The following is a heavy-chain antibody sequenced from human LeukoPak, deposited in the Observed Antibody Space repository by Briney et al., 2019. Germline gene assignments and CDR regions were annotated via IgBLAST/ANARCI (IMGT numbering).Heavy chain of an antibody. CDR3: AKDGFVRPPHRSSSGRPYYFDY. CDR2: INPNSGGT. Sequence: ASVKVSCKASGYTFTGYYMHWVRQAPGQGLEWMGWINPNSGGTNYAQKFQGRVTMTRDTSISTAYMELSRLRSDDTAIYYCAKDGFVRPPHRSSSGRPYYFDYWGQGTLVTVSS. V-gene: IGHV1-2*02. D-gene: IGHD6-13*01. J-gene: IGHJ4*02. CDR1: GYTFTGYY.